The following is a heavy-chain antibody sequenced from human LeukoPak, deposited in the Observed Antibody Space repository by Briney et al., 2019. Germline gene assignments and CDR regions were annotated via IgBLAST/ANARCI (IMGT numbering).Heavy chain of an antibody. CDR1: GFTFSSYG. Sequence: GGSLRLSCAASGFTFSSYGMHWVRQATGKGLEWVAVISYDGSDKYYADSLEGRFTISRDNSKNTLYLQMNSLRAEDTAVYYCAKDHQGFNYYGSGSYSPCNFDYRGQGTLVTVSS. CDR3: AKDHQGFNYYGSGSYSPCNFDY. J-gene: IGHJ4*02. D-gene: IGHD3-10*01. CDR2: ISYDGSDK. V-gene: IGHV3-30*18.